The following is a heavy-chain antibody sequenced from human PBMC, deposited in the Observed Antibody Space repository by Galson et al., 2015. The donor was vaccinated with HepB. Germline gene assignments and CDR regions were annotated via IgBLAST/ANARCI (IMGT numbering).Heavy chain of an antibody. CDR3: ARRGSGYLFDS. V-gene: IGHV4-39*02. Sequence: TLSLTCTVSGGSVSSSRSYWGWIRQTPGKGLEWIGSISYSGSTYYNPSLKSRVTISIDTSKNHFSLKLTSVTAADTAVYYCARRGSGYLFDSWGQGTLVTVSS. CDR1: GGSVSSSRSY. J-gene: IGHJ5*01. CDR2: ISYSGST. D-gene: IGHD3-22*01.